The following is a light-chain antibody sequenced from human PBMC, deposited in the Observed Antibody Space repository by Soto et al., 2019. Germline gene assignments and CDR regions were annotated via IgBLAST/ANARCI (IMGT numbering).Light chain of an antibody. Sequence: EIVMTQSPATLSVSPGERATLSCRASQSVSSNLACYQQKPGQAPRLLIYGASTRATGIPARFSGSGSGTEFTLTLSSLQFEDFAVYYCQQYNNWPPWTFGQGTKVEIK. CDR2: GAS. CDR1: QSVSSN. CDR3: QQYNNWPPWT. V-gene: IGKV3-15*01. J-gene: IGKJ1*01.